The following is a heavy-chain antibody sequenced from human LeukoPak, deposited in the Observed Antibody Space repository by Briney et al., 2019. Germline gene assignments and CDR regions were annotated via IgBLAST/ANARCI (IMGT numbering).Heavy chain of an antibody. D-gene: IGHD6-13*01. Sequence: PGGSLRLSCAASGFTFSSYAMSWGRQAPGRGREWVSSISSSSSYLNYADSVKGRFTISRDNAKNSLYLQMNSLRAEDTAVYYCARDRGIAAAGIGNWGQGTLVTVSS. CDR1: GFTFSSYA. J-gene: IGHJ4*02. CDR3: ARDRGIAAAGIGN. CDR2: ISSSSSYL. V-gene: IGHV3-21*01.